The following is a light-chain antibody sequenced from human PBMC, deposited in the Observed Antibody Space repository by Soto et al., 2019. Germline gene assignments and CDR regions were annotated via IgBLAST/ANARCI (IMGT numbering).Light chain of an antibody. J-gene: IGKJ3*01. CDR2: AAS. Sequence: DIQMTQSPSSLSASVGDRVTITCRASQSISSYLNWYQQKPGKAPNLLIYAASSLHSEVPSRFSGSGSGTDFTLTISSLRPENFASYFCQQSYSTRFTFGPGTKVDIK. CDR3: QQSYSTRFT. V-gene: IGKV1-39*01. CDR1: QSISSY.